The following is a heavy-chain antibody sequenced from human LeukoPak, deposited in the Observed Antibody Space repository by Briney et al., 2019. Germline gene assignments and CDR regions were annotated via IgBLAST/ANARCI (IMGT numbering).Heavy chain of an antibody. CDR2: IRYDGSYK. CDR1: GFTFSNYA. D-gene: IGHD1-26*01. V-gene: IGHV3-30*02. CDR3: AKVLAGDPPSPFDY. Sequence: GGSLRLSCDASGFTFSNYAMHWVRQAPGKGLQWVAYIRYDGSYKYYADSVRGRFTISRDNPKDTLYLQMNSLRAEDTAVYYCAKVLAGDPPSPFDYWGQGTLVTVSS. J-gene: IGHJ4*02.